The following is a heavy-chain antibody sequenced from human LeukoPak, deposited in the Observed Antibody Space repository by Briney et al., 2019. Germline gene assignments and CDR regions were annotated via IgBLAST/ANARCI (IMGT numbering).Heavy chain of an antibody. Sequence: WETLSLTCTVSGGSISSSSYYWGWIRQPPGKGLEWIGSIYYSGSTYYNPSLKSRVTISVDTSKNRFSLKLSSVTAADTAAYYCARHSSGWYSFDYWGQGTLVTVSS. CDR1: GGSISSSSYY. D-gene: IGHD6-19*01. CDR3: ARHSSGWYSFDY. J-gene: IGHJ4*02. CDR2: IYYSGST. V-gene: IGHV4-39*01.